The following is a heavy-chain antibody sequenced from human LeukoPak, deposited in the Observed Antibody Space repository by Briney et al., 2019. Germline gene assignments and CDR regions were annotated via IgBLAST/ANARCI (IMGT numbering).Heavy chain of an antibody. CDR2: ISSSGSTI. D-gene: IGHD6-13*01. CDR1: GFTFSDYY. CDR3: ARDPHLWFEAAAGPFDY. V-gene: IGHV3-11*01. J-gene: IGHJ4*02. Sequence: PGGSLRLSCAASGFTFSDYYMSWIRQAPGKGLEWVSYISSSGSTIYYADSVKGRFTISRDNAENSLYLQMNSLRAEDTAVYYCARDPHLWFEAAAGPFDYWGQGTLVIVSS.